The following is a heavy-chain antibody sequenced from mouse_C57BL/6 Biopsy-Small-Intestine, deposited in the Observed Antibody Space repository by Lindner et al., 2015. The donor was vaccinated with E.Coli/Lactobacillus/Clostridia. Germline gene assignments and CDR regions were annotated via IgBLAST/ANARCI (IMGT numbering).Heavy chain of an antibody. J-gene: IGHJ1*01. D-gene: IGHD2-4*01. CDR2: MNLDAST. Sequence: CKAVGYSLITHYMHWVRQAPGQGLEWMGRMNLDASTNYAQRLKGRVTVTRDTPTSTAYMELSGLTSEDTAVYYCARPHSSKQESGWQPGPVYDYYNGLDVWGQGTTVTVSS. CDR1: GYSLITHY. V-gene: IGHV1-50*01. CDR3: ARPHSSKQESGWQPGPVYDYYNGLDV.